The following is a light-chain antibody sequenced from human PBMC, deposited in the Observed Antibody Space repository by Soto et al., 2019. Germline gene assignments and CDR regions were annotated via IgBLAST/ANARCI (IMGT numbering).Light chain of an antibody. J-gene: IGKJ2*01. V-gene: IGKV1-39*01. CDR1: QTIDNY. Sequence: GDRVTITCRPSQTIDNYLNWYQHKPGKAPKLLIYGASTLQSGVSSRFTGSASGTDFILTIDNLQAEDFATYYCQQTYTIPFAFGQGTKLEI. CDR2: GAS. CDR3: QQTYTIPFA.